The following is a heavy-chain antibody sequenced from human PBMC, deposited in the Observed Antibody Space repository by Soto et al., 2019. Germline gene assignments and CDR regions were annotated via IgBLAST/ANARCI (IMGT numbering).Heavy chain of an antibody. Sequence: PGGSLRLSCAASGFTFSNYAMTWVRQAPGKGLEWVSVISSIGSTTYYSDSVKGRFSISRDSSNNAVYLQMNSLRAEDTAMYFCSKWSGYGDLWGQGTLVTVSS. D-gene: IGHD5-12*01. CDR1: GFTFSNYA. CDR3: SKWSGYGDL. CDR2: ISSIGSTT. J-gene: IGHJ4*02. V-gene: IGHV3-23*01.